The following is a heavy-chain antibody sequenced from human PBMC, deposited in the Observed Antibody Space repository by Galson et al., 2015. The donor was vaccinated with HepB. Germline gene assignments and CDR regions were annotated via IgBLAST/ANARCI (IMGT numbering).Heavy chain of an antibody. CDR3: ARVYFGSGSSSAYWYFDL. D-gene: IGHD3-10*01. V-gene: IGHV3-48*02. CDR1: GFTFSSYT. J-gene: IGHJ2*01. CDR2: ISSTGTTM. Sequence: SLRLSCAASGFTFSSYTMNWVRQAPGKGLESVSYISSTGTTMYYAGSAKGRFTISRDNAQNSLYLQMNSLRDEDTAVYYCARVYFGSGSSSAYWYFDLWGSGALVTVSS.